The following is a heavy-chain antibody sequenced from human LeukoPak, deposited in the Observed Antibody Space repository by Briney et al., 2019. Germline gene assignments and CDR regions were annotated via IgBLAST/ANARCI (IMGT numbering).Heavy chain of an antibody. J-gene: IGHJ4*02. CDR2: ISYDGSNK. CDR1: GFTFTSYA. D-gene: IGHD5-12*01. Sequence: GGSLRLSCAASGFTFTSYALHWVRQAPGKGLEWVAVISYDGSNKNYGDSVKGRFTISRDNSKNTLYLQMNSLRAEDTAVYYCARDRSGGGYDCWGQGTLVTVSS. V-gene: IGHV3-30-3*01. CDR3: ARDRSGGGYDC.